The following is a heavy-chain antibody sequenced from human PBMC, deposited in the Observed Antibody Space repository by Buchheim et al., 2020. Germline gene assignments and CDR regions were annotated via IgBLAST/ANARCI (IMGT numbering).Heavy chain of an antibody. D-gene: IGHD2-15*01. J-gene: IGHJ6*02. CDR2: INPDGSNT. Sequence: EERLVESGGGLGQPGGSLRLSCAASGFTFSSDWMHWVRQAPGKGLVWVSRINPDGSNTTYADSGKGRFTISRDNGRNTLDLQMNSLRGEDTAIYYCTRSANFFRGMDVWGQGTT. CDR1: GFTFSSDW. V-gene: IGHV3-74*01. CDR3: TRSANFFRGMDV.